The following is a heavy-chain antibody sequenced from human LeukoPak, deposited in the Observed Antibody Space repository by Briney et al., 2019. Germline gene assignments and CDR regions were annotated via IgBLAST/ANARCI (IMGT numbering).Heavy chain of an antibody. CDR2: IYYSGST. Sequence: SETLSLTCTVSGGSISSYYWSWIRQPPGRGLEWIGYIYYSGSTNCNPSLKSRVTISVDTFKNQFSLKLSSVTAADTAVYYCARDTYCSSTSCYVGDYYYGMDVWGQGTTVTVSS. CDR3: ARDTYCSSTSCYVGDYYYGMDV. J-gene: IGHJ6*02. CDR1: GGSISSYY. V-gene: IGHV4-59*01. D-gene: IGHD2-2*01.